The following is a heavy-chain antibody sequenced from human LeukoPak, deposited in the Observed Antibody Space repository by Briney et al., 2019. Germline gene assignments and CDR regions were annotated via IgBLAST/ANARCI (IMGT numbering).Heavy chain of an antibody. D-gene: IGHD3-16*01. Sequence: GGSLRLSCAASGFTFSNYNVNWVRQAPGKGLEWVSSISSSSTYISYADSVKGRFTISRDNAKNSLFLQMNSLRAEDTAVYYCARADVMGGQGTLVTVSS. V-gene: IGHV3-21*01. CDR3: ARADVM. CDR1: GFTFSNYN. CDR2: ISSSSTYI. J-gene: IGHJ4*02.